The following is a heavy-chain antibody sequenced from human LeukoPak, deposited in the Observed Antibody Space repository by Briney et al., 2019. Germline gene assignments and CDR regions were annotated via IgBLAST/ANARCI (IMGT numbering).Heavy chain of an antibody. CDR2: IYYSGST. D-gene: IGHD3-22*01. V-gene: IGHV4-31*03. CDR1: GGSISSGGYY. Sequence: SETRSLICTVSGGSISSGGYYWSWIRQHPGKGLEWIGYIYYSGSTYYNPSLKSRVTISVDTSKNQFSLKLSSVTAADTAVYYCARGIVVVANFDYWGQGTLVTVSS. J-gene: IGHJ4*02. CDR3: ARGIVVVANFDY.